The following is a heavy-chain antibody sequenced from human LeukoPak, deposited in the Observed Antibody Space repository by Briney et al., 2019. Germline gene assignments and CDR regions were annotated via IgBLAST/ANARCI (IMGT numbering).Heavy chain of an antibody. V-gene: IGHV3-7*01. CDR2: IDQDGSEK. CDR3: ARALYPNAGLFDY. CDR1: GFSFSTYW. D-gene: IGHD2-15*01. Sequence: GGSLRLSCAAFGFSFSTYWMSWVRQAPGKGLEWVANIDQDGSEKHYVDSMKGRFSISRENARNSLYLQMNSLRAEDTAVYYCARALYPNAGLFDYWGQGTLVTVSS. J-gene: IGHJ4*02.